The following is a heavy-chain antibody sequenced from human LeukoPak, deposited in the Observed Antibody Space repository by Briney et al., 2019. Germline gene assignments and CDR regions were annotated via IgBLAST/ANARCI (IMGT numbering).Heavy chain of an antibody. CDR3: ARTWFGELLVSNWFDP. J-gene: IGHJ5*02. V-gene: IGHV1-69*13. Sequence: ASVKVSCKASGGTFSSYAISWMRQAPGQGLEWMGGIIPIFGTANYAQKFQGRVTITADESTSTAYMELSSLRSEDTAVYYCARTWFGELLVSNWFDPWGQGTLVTVSS. CDR1: GGTFSSYA. D-gene: IGHD3-10*01. CDR2: IIPIFGTA.